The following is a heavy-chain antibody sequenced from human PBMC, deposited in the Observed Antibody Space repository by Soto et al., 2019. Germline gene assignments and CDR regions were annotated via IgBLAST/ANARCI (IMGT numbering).Heavy chain of an antibody. J-gene: IGHJ1*01. D-gene: IGHD3-22*01. V-gene: IGHV3-20*04. Sequence: GGSLRLSCAASGFTFDEYALTWVRQAPGKGLEWVAGINWNGGSKGYADSVKGRFTISRDNAKSYLYLQKNSLRDEDKALYYCARAPGGYFHEYFQHWGQGTLVTVSS. CDR1: GFTFDEYA. CDR2: INWNGGSK. CDR3: ARAPGGYFHEYFQH.